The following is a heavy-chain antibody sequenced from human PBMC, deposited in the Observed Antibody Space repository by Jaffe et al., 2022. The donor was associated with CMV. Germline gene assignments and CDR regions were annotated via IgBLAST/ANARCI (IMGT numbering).Heavy chain of an antibody. CDR2: VNGDGTIT. CDR3: VRDPGDNGWYGPSNKKIYYFYYYMDV. Sequence: EVQLVESGGGLVQPGGSLRLSCAASGFNFNSYWMHWVRQAPGKGLVWVSRVNGDGTITSYADSVRGRFTISRDNAKNTLSLQMNSLRAEDTAVYYCVRDPGDNGWYGPSNKKIYYFYYYMDVWGTGTTVTVSS. CDR1: GFNFNSYW. V-gene: IGHV3-74*01. J-gene: IGHJ6*03. D-gene: IGHD6-19*01.